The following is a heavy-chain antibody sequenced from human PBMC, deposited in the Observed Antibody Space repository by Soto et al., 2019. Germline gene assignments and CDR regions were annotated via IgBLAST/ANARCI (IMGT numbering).Heavy chain of an antibody. CDR1: GCTFTGYY. J-gene: IGHJ4*02. CDR3: ARETSDYGDYVGIDY. D-gene: IGHD4-17*01. CDR2: INPNSGGT. V-gene: IGHV1-2*02. Sequence: ASVKVSCKASGCTFTGYYMHWVRPAPGQGLEWMGWINPNSGGTNYAQKFQGRVTMTRDTSISTAYMELSRLRSDDTAVYYCARETSDYGDYVGIDYWGQGTLVTVSS.